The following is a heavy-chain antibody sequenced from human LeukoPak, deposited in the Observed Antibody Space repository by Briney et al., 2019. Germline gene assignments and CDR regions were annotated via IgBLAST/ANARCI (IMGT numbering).Heavy chain of an antibody. CDR3: ANFVDTSMGGNGY. Sequence: GGSLRLSCAASGFTFSSHAMSWVRQAPGKGLEWVSAISSSSDHIYYADSVQGRFTISRDNSKNTLYLQMNSLRAEDTALYYCANFVDTSMGGNGYWGQGTLVTVSS. V-gene: IGHV3-23*01. D-gene: IGHD5-18*01. J-gene: IGHJ4*02. CDR1: GFTFSSHA. CDR2: ISSSSDHI.